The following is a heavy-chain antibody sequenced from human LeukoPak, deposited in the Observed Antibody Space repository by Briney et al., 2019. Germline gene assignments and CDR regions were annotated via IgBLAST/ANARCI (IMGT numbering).Heavy chain of an antibody. Sequence: GGSLRLSCAASGFTFSSYWMNWARQAPGKGLEWVASINHNGNVNYYVDSVKGRFTISRDNAKNSLYLQMSNLRAEDTAVYYCARDLYYYVFWGQGNLVTVSS. V-gene: IGHV3-7*03. J-gene: IGHJ4*02. CDR1: GFTFSSYW. D-gene: IGHD3-10*02. CDR2: INHNGNVN. CDR3: ARDLYYYVF.